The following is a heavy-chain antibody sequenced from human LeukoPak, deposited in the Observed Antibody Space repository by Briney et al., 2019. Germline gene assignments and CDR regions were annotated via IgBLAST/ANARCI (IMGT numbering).Heavy chain of an antibody. V-gene: IGHV3-30-3*01. CDR3: ARGKGVAARPYSFDS. CDR1: GFTFSSYA. D-gene: IGHD6-6*01. Sequence: GGSLRLSCAASGFTFSSYAMHWVRQAPGKGLEWVAVISYDGSNKYYADSVKGRFTISRDNSKNTLYLQMNSLRADDTAVYYCARGKGVAARPYSFDSWGQGTLVTVSS. J-gene: IGHJ4*02. CDR2: ISYDGSNK.